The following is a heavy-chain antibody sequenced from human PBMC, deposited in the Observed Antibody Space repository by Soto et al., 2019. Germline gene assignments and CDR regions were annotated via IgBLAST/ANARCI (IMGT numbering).Heavy chain of an antibody. Sequence: PGGSLRLSCAASGFTFSSYGMHWVRQAPGKGLEWVAVISYDGSNKYYADSVKGRLTISRDNSKNTLYLQMNSLRAEDTAVYYCAKDYNYYDYYYYGMDVWGQGTTVTVSS. D-gene: IGHD3-22*01. J-gene: IGHJ6*02. CDR1: GFTFSSYG. CDR2: ISYDGSNK. CDR3: AKDYNYYDYYYYGMDV. V-gene: IGHV3-30*18.